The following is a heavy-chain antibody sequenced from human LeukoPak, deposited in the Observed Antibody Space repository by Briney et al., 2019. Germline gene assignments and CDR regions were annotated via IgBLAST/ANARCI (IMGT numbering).Heavy chain of an antibody. D-gene: IGHD1-7*01. CDR1: GGSISSYY. Sequence: TSETLSLTCTVSGGSISSYYWSWIRRPPGKGLEWIGYLYYSGSTNYNPSLKSRVTISVDTSKNQLSLKLSSVTAADTAVYYCAVLGNYALNYWGQGTLVTVSS. CDR2: LYYSGST. J-gene: IGHJ4*02. V-gene: IGHV4-59*13. CDR3: AVLGNYALNY.